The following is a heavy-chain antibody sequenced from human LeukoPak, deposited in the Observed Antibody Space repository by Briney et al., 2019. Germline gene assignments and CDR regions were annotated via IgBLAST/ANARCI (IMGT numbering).Heavy chain of an antibody. J-gene: IGHJ6*02. CDR2: ISAYNDNT. V-gene: IGHV1-18*01. D-gene: IGHD6-19*01. CDR1: GYTFTSYG. CDR3: ARDGAGYSSGWYAYYYCGIDV. Sequence: GSVKVSCKASGYTFTSYGISWVRQAPGQGLEWMGWISAYNDNTNYAQKLQGRVTMTTDTSTSTAYMELRSLRSDDTAVYYCARDGAGYSSGWYAYYYCGIDVWGQGTTVTVSS.